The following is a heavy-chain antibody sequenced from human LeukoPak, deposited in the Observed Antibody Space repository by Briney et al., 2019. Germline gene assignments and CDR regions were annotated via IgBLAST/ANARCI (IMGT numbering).Heavy chain of an antibody. V-gene: IGHV3-48*04. CDR1: GFTFSAYT. CDR2: ISSGATSR. D-gene: IGHD6-19*01. Sequence: VGCLRLSSAPSGFTFSAYTMSWVREAPGKGLEWVSYISSGATSRYYADSVKGRFTISRDNAKDSLYLQMNSLRAEDTAVYYCAKVGDGGWYFDYLGQGTLVTVSS. J-gene: IGHJ4*02. CDR3: AKVGDGGWYFDY.